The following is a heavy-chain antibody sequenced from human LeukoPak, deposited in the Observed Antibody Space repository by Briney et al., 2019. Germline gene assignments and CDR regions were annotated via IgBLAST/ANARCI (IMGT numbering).Heavy chain of an antibody. J-gene: IGHJ6*03. CDR3: ARAIYSGAYHYYYMDV. D-gene: IGHD1-26*01. CDR1: RFTFSRSI. Sequence: GGSLRLSCAASRFTFSRSIMTWVRQAPEKGLDWVSTIINSDGTTYYAESVRGRFTISRDNYRNMLYLQMNSLRAEDTAVYYCARAIYSGAYHYYYMDVWGKGTTVTVSS. CDR2: IINSDGTT. V-gene: IGHV3-23*01.